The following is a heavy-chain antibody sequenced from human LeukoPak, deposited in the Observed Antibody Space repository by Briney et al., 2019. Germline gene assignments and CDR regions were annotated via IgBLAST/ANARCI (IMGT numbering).Heavy chain of an antibody. Sequence: NPGGSLRLSCEASGFTFSTYSVNWVRQAPGKGLDWVSSISAGSSYIYYADSVKGRFTISRDSFQNTLYLQMNNLRAEDSAVYFCAGATPTSRLKSISTPYGLDVWGQGTTVTVSS. J-gene: IGHJ6*02. V-gene: IGHV3-21*04. CDR1: GFTFSTYS. CDR3: AGATPTSRLKSISTPYGLDV. CDR2: ISAGSSYI. D-gene: IGHD2/OR15-2a*01.